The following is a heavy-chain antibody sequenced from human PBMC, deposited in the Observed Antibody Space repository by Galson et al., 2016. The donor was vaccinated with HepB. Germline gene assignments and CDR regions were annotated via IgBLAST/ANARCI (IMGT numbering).Heavy chain of an antibody. D-gene: IGHD3-16*01. Sequence: TLSLTCPVSGGSISSGGYYWSWIRQHPGEGLEWIGYIYHTGNAYYNASLKSRVTVSLDTSKNPFFLKLSSLTASDPAVYFCARGGRKGLWGYYFDYWGQGTLVTVSS. CDR1: GGSISSGGYY. V-gene: IGHV4-31*03. J-gene: IGHJ4*02. CDR3: ARGGRKGLWGYYFDY. CDR2: IYHTGNA.